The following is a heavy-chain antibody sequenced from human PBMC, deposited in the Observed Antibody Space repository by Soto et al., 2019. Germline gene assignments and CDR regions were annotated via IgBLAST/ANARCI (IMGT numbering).Heavy chain of an antibody. J-gene: IGHJ4*02. Sequence: EVQLVESGGGLVQPGESLRLSCAASGFTFSNYWMHWVRKAPGKGLVWVSRIDSDGSRITYADFVKGRFTISRDNAKNTVYLHMKSLTAEDKAVYYCVRTSLVVAVATREDFWGQGTLVTVSS. CDR2: IDSDGSRI. CDR1: GFTFSNYW. D-gene: IGHD2-15*01. V-gene: IGHV3-74*01. CDR3: VRTSLVVAVATREDF.